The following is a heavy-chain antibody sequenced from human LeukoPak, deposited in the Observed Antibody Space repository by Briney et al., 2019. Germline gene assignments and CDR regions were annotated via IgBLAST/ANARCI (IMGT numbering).Heavy chain of an antibody. Sequence: GGSLRLSCAASGFTFSSYGMHWVRQAPGKGLEWVAVISYDGSNKYYADSVKGRFTISRDNSKNTLYLQMNSLRAEDTAVYYCARERSGRDYGSRYFDYWGQGTLVTVSS. J-gene: IGHJ4*02. CDR3: ARERSGRDYGSRYFDY. CDR2: ISYDGSNK. V-gene: IGHV3-30*03. CDR1: GFTFSSYG. D-gene: IGHD4-17*01.